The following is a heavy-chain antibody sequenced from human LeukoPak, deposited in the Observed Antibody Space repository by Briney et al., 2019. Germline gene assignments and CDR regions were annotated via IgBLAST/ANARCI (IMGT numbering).Heavy chain of an antibody. CDR3: ARLPTGYPNWFDS. J-gene: IGHJ5*01. CDR2: VYSTGTT. CDR1: GGSVNTTPYY. Sequence: KPSETLSLTCTVSGGSVNTTPYYWAWIRQPPGKGLEWIGNVYSTGTTYYNASLRSRATISVDTSKNQFSLNLNSVTAADTAIYFCARLPTGYPNWFDSWGQGILVTVSP. D-gene: IGHD3-9*01. V-gene: IGHV4-39*01.